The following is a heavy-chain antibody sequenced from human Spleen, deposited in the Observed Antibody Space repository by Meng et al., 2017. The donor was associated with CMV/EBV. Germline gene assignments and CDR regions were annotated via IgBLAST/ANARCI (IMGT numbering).Heavy chain of an antibody. CDR1: GFTFSSYA. V-gene: IGHV3-30*02. CDR3: AKADNYYFYSMDV. D-gene: IGHD3-9*01. Sequence: GGSLRLSCAAPGFTFSSYAMHWVRQAPGKGLEWVAFIRYDGSHKYYADSVRGRFTISRDDSKNILNLQLNSLRAEDTAVYYCAKADNYYFYSMDVWGQGTTVTVSS. J-gene: IGHJ6*02. CDR2: IRYDGSHK.